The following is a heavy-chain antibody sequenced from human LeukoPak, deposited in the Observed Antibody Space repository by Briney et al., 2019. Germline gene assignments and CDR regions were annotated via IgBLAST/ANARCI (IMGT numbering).Heavy chain of an antibody. V-gene: IGHV3-23*01. D-gene: IGHD5-18*01. Sequence: PGGSLRLSCAASGFTFNNYAMTWVRQAPGKGLEWVSAISGSGGTTLHADSVKGRFTISRDNSKSTLYLQMNSLRAEDTAVYYCAKDQGIQLWLKYFQHWGQGTLVTVSS. CDR1: GFTFNNYA. CDR2: ISGSGGTT. CDR3: AKDQGIQLWLKYFQH. J-gene: IGHJ1*01.